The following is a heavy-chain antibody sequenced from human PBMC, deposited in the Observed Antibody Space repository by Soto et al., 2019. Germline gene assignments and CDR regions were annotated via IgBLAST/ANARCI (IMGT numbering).Heavy chain of an antibody. CDR2: IWYDGSNK. D-gene: IGHD2-2*01. Sequence: QVQLVESGGGVVQPGRSLRLSCAASGFTFSSYGMHWVRQAPGKGLEWVAVIWYDGSNKDYADSVKGRFTISRDNSKNTLYLQMNSLRAEDTAVYYCARDPTYCSSTSCYQHYYGMDVWGQGTTVTVSS. CDR1: GFTFSSYG. CDR3: ARDPTYCSSTSCYQHYYGMDV. V-gene: IGHV3-33*01. J-gene: IGHJ6*02.